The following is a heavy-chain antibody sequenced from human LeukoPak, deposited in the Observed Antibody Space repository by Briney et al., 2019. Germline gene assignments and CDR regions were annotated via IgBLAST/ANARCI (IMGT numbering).Heavy chain of an antibody. CDR1: GFTFSSYW. Sequence: GGSVRLSCAASGFTFSSYWMHWVRQAPGKGLVWVSRIHSDGSSTSYADSVKGRFTISRDNAKNKLYLHMNSLRAEDTAVYYCARGLVATLSNWFDPWGQGTLVTVSS. D-gene: IGHD5-12*01. CDR2: IHSDGSST. CDR3: ARGLVATLSNWFDP. V-gene: IGHV3-74*01. J-gene: IGHJ5*02.